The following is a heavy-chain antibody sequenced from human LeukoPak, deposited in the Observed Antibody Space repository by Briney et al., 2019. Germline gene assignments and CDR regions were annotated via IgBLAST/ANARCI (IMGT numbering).Heavy chain of an antibody. CDR2: NSAYNGNT. CDR3: ARDEVDSGWGKDIVVHWGFDP. D-gene: IGHD2-15*01. V-gene: IGHV1-18*01. J-gene: IGHJ5*02. Sequence: ASVKVSCKASGYTFTSYGISWVRQAPGQGLEWMGWNSAYNGNTNYAQKLQGRVTMTTDTSTSTAYMELRSLRSDDTAVYYCARDEVDSGWGKDIVVHWGFDPWGQGTLVTVSS. CDR1: GYTFTSYG.